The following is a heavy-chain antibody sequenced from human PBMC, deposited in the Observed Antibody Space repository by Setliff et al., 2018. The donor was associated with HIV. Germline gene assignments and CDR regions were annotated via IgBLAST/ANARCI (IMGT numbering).Heavy chain of an antibody. CDR1: GDSISSRFH. CDR3: ARQAGTYWGFVYYMDV. J-gene: IGHJ6*03. V-gene: IGHV4-39*01. Sequence: PSETLSLTCTVSGDSISSRFHWGWIRQPPGKGLEWIAIAHSSGNTYYNPSLESRVSIAVDMSKSQLSLNLTSVTAADTAVYYCARQAGTYWGFVYYMDVCGKGTTVTAP. D-gene: IGHD7-27*01. CDR2: AHSSGNT.